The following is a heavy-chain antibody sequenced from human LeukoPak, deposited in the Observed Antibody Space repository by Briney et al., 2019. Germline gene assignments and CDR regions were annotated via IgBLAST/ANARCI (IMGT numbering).Heavy chain of an antibody. J-gene: IGHJ4*02. D-gene: IGHD5-12*01. Sequence: TLSLTRTVSGGSISSYYWSWIRQPPGKGLEWIGYIYYSGSTNYNPSLKSRVTISVDTSKNQFSLNLSSVTAADTAVYYCARQSYSGYDYSYYFDNWGQGTLVTVSS. CDR3: ARQSYSGYDYSYYFDN. CDR2: IYYSGST. V-gene: IGHV4-59*08. CDR1: GGSISSYY.